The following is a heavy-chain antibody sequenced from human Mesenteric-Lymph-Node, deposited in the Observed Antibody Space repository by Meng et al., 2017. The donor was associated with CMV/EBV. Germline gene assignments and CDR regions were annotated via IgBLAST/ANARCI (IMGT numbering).Heavy chain of an antibody. CDR1: GFTVSSNY. CDR3: ARHLPTAMDHFDY. J-gene: IGHJ4*02. CDR2: IYSGGST. D-gene: IGHD2-2*01. V-gene: IGHV3-53*01. Sequence: GGSLRLSCAASGFTVSSNYMSWVRQAPGKGLEWVSVIYSGGSTYYADSVKGRFTISRDNSKNTLYLQMNSLRDEDTAEYYCARHLPTAMDHFDYWGQGTLVTVSS.